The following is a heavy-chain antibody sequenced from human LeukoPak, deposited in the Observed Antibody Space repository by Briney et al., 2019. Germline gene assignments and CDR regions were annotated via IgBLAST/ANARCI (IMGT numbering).Heavy chain of an antibody. CDR2: INHSGST. D-gene: IGHD3-3*01. CDR1: GGSFSGYY. V-gene: IGHV4-34*01. Sequence: SETLSLTCAVYGGSFSGYYWSWIRQPPGKGLEWIGEINHSGSTNYNPSLKSRVTISVDTSKNQFSLKLSSVTAAGTAVYYCARGQGTYYDFWSGYYTGWFDPWGQGTLVTVSS. CDR3: ARGQGTYYDFWSGYYTGWFDP. J-gene: IGHJ5*02.